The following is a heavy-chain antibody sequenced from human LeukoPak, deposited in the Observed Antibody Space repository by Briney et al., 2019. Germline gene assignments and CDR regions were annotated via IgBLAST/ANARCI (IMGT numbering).Heavy chain of an antibody. D-gene: IGHD6-19*01. CDR3: AKDILSSGWLDAFDI. Sequence: PGRSLRLSCAASGFTFDDYAMHWVRQALGKGLEWVSGISWNSGSIGYADSVKGRFTISRDNAKNSLYLQMNSLRAEDMALYYCAKDILSSGWLDAFDIWGQGTMVTVSS. V-gene: IGHV3-9*03. CDR2: ISWNSGSI. CDR1: GFTFDDYA. J-gene: IGHJ3*02.